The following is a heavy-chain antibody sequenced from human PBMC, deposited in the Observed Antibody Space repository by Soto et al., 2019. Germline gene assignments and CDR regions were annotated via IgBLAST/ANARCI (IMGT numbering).Heavy chain of an antibody. CDR2: IYYSGST. Sequence: PSETLSLTCTVSGGSISGYYWSWIRQPPGKGLEWIGYIYYSGSTYYNPSLKSRVTISVDTSKNQFSLKLSSVTAADTAVYYCARADLLGVIDYWGQGTLVTVSS. J-gene: IGHJ4*02. D-gene: IGHD2-8*01. V-gene: IGHV4-30-4*01. CDR3: ARADLLGVIDY. CDR1: GGSISGYY.